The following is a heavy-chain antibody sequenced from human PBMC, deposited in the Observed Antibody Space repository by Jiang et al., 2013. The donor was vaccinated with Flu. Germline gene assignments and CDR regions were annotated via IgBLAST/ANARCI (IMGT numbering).Heavy chain of an antibody. J-gene: IGHJ3*02. CDR1: GYTFTGYY. Sequence: GAEVKKPGASVKVSCKASGYTFTGYYMHWVRQAPGQGLEWMGWINPNSGGTNYAQKFQGWVTMTRDTSISTAYMELSRLRSDDTAVYYCARDKVLGNPQDIVGATHRQGAFDIWGQGTMVTVSS. CDR3: ARDKVLGNPQDIVGATHRQGAFDI. V-gene: IGHV1-2*04. D-gene: IGHD1-26*01. CDR2: INPNSGGT.